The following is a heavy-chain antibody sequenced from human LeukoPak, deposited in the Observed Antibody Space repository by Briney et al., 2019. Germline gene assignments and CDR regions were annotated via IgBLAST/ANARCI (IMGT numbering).Heavy chain of an antibody. D-gene: IGHD2-21*02. V-gene: IGHV3-9*01. J-gene: IGHJ4*02. Sequence: GRSLRLSCAASGFNFDDYAMHWVRQAPGKGLEWVSGISWNSGTIGYADSVKGRFTISRDNAKNSLYLQMNSLRAEDTALYYCTTTMTDCGDDCYSFDYWGQGTLVTVSS. CDR3: TTTMTDCGDDCYSFDY. CDR1: GFNFDDYA. CDR2: ISWNSGTI.